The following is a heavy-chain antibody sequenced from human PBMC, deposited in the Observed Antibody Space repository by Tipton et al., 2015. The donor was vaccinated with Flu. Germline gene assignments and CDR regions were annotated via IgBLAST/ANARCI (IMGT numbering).Heavy chain of an antibody. J-gene: IGHJ4*02. CDR2: FYASGGS. CDR1: GGSISSSY. D-gene: IGHD3-3*01. CDR3: ASLERTIFGVAN. V-gene: IGHV4-4*07. Sequence: TLSLTCTVPGGSISSSYWSWIRQPAGKGLEWIGRFYASGGSNYHPSLKSRVTMSVDTSKNQFSLRLSSVTAADTAVYYCASLERTIFGVANWGRGTLVTVSS.